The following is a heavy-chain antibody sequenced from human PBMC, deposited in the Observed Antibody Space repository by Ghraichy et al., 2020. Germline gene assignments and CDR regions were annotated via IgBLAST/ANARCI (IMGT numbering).Heavy chain of an antibody. D-gene: IGHD4-23*01. CDR3: ARHMDLGGNSLYYGMDV. J-gene: IGHJ6*02. CDR2: IYHSGTA. CDR1: GGSIGSYY. Sequence: ETLSLTCSVSGGSIGSYYWSWIRQPAGKGLEWIGYIYHSGTANYNPSLRSRVTISVDTSQNQFSLNLRSVTAADTAVYYCARHMDLGGNSLYYGMDVWGRGTTVIVSS. V-gene: IGHV4-59*08.